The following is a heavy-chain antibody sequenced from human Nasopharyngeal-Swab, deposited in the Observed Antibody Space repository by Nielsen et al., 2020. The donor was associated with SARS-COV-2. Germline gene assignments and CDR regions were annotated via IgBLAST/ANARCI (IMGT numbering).Heavy chain of an antibody. CDR2: NSNSGSGHQ. CDR3: ERELYYFGRPTIGAAFDF. V-gene: IGHV3-48*01. CDR1: GFIIRSYR. D-gene: IGHD3-10*01. Sequence: SLNTYCAAPGFIIRSYRMNLVLPAPGKGLEWVSYNSNSGSGHQITYADSAKGRFTISRDNSKNTVDLHLNSLRVEDTALYYCERELYYFGRPTIGAAFDFWGQGTMVTVSS. J-gene: IGHJ3*01.